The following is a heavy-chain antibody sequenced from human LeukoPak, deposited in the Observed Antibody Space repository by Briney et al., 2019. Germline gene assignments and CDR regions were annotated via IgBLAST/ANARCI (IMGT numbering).Heavy chain of an antibody. CDR3: ARGRATTLDY. CDR1: GFTFSSYA. J-gene: IGHJ4*02. Sequence: ERSLRLSCAASGFTFSSYAMHWVRQAPGKGLEWVAVISYDGSNKYYADSVKGRFTISRDNSKNTLYLQMNSLRAEDTAVYYCARGRATTLDYWGQGTLVTVSS. D-gene: IGHD5-12*01. CDR2: ISYDGSNK. V-gene: IGHV3-30-3*01.